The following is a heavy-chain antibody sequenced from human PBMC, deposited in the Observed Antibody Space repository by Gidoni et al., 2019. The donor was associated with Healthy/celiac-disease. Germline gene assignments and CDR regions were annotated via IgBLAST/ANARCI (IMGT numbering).Heavy chain of an antibody. D-gene: IGHD3-10*01. CDR2: IYYSGST. CDR1: GGSISSGDYY. Sequence: QVQLQESGPGLVKPSQTLSLTCTVPGGSISSGDYYWSWIRQPPGKGLEWIGYIYYSGSTYYNPSLKSRVTISVDTSKNQFSLKLSSVTAADTAVYYCARDLGGRGVIEPPYGMDVWGQGTTVTVSS. J-gene: IGHJ6*02. V-gene: IGHV4-30-4*01. CDR3: ARDLGGRGVIEPPYGMDV.